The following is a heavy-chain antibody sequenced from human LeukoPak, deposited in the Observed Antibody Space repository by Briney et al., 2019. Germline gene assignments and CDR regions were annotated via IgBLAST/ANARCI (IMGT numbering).Heavy chain of an antibody. CDR3: ARGLGTMVRGVIIIVPRYYFDY. CDR2: IYYSGST. J-gene: IGHJ4*02. Sequence: SETLSLTCTVSGGSISSSSYYWGWIRQPPGKGLEWIGSIYYSGSTYYNPSLKSRVTISVDTSKNQFSLKLSSVTAADTAVYYCARGLGTMVRGVIIIVPRYYFDYWGQGTLVTVSS. V-gene: IGHV4-39*07. D-gene: IGHD3-10*01. CDR1: GGSISSSSYY.